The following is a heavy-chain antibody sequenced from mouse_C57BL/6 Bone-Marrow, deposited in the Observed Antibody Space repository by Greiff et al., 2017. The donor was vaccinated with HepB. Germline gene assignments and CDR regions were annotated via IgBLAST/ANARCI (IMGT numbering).Heavy chain of an antibody. CDR3: ADSKSYWYFDV. CDR2: IYPRSGNT. J-gene: IGHJ1*03. V-gene: IGHV1-81*01. D-gene: IGHD2-5*01. Sequence: QLQSGAELARPGASVKLSCKASGYTFTSYGISWVKQRTGQGLEWIGEIYPRSGNTYYNEKFKGKATLTADKSSSTAYMELRSLTSEDSAVYFCADSKSYWYFDVWGTGTTVTVSS. CDR1: GYTFTSYG.